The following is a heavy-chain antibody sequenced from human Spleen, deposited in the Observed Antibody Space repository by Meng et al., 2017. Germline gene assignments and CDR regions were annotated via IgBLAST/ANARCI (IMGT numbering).Heavy chain of an antibody. J-gene: IGHJ6*02. CDR3: ARGGGYSYGYGMDV. Sequence: GSLRLSCAASGFTFSNAWMTWVRQAPGKGLEWMGYIYESGSTNYDPSLKSRLTISVDTSNNEFSLKLTSVTAADTAVYYCARGGGYSYGYGMDVWGQGTTVTVSS. V-gene: IGHV4-59*01. CDR1: GFTFSNAW. D-gene: IGHD5-18*01. CDR2: IYESGST.